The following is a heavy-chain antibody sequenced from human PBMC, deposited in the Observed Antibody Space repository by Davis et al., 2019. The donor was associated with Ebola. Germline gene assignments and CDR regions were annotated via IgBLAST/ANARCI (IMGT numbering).Heavy chain of an antibody. D-gene: IGHD6-6*01. Sequence: SETLSLTCSVSGGSISSGTYYWGWVRQPPGQGLEWIGAIYYNGRTYSNSSLESRITISLDTSKNQSSLKLRSVTAADTAVYFCARLSGLFSSSSGALYFDLWGRGTLVSVSS. J-gene: IGHJ2*01. V-gene: IGHV4-39*07. CDR3: ARLSGLFSSSSGALYFDL. CDR2: IYYNGRT. CDR1: GGSISSGTYY.